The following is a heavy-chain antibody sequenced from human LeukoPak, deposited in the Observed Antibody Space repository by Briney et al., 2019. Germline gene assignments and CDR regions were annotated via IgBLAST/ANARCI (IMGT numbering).Heavy chain of an antibody. V-gene: IGHV1-8*01. J-gene: IGHJ4*02. Sequence: ASVFVCCLAAERPVGSYGINWGPQSPGQELKWMGWMNPNSGNTGYAQKFQGRVTMTRNTSISTANMELSSLRSEDTAVYYCARVVYSGSYYDDYWGQGTLVTVSS. D-gene: IGHD1-26*01. CDR1: ERPVGSYG. CDR2: MNPNSGNT. CDR3: ARVVYSGSYYDDY.